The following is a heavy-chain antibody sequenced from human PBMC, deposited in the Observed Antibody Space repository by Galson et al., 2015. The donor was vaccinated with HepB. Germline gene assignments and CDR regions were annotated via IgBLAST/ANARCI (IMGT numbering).Heavy chain of an antibody. CDR2: VSYCGSSK. V-gene: IGHV3-30*03. CDR1: GFTLSSYG. D-gene: IGHD6-13*01. CDR3: AGGWYLDY. J-gene: IGHJ4*02. Sequence: SLRLSCAASGFTLSSYGMHWVRQAPGKGLEWVAVVSYCGSSKYYADSVKGRFTVSRDNSKNTLHLQMNSLRVEDTAVYYCAGGWYLDYWGQGPLVTVSS.